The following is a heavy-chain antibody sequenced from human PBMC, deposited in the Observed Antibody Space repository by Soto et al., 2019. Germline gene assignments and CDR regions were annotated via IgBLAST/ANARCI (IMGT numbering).Heavy chain of an antibody. J-gene: IGHJ6*02. CDR1: GFTVSSNY. Sequence: LRLSCAASGFTVSSNYMSWVRQAPGSGLEWVSVIYSGVSTSYADSVKGRFTISRDNSKNTVYLQMNSLRAEDTAVYYCAREGYDFWSGYQWYGMDVWGQGTTVTVSS. V-gene: IGHV3-53*01. CDR3: AREGYDFWSGYQWYGMDV. CDR2: IYSGVST. D-gene: IGHD3-3*01.